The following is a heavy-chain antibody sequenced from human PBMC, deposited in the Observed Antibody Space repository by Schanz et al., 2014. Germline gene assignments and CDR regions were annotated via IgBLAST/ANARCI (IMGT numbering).Heavy chain of an antibody. J-gene: IGHJ5*02. D-gene: IGHD5-12*01. CDR3: ARGPLGTSP. CDR1: GYTFTRSG. V-gene: IGHV1-18*01. CDR2: IGGSDGNT. Sequence: QVQLVQSGGEVKTPGASVKVSCKASGYTFTRSGISWVRQAPGQGLEWMGWIGGSDGNTNFAQKFQGRVTMTTDTSTSTVYMELRSLTSDDSAVYYCARGPLGTSPWGQGTLVTVSS.